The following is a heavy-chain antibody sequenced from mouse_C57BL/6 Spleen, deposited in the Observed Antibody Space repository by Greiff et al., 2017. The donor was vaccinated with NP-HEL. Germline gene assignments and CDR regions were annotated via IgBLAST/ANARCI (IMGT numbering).Heavy chain of an antibody. Sequence: QVQLQQSGAELVRPGTSVKVSCKASGYTFTNYLIEWVKQRPGQGLEWIGVINPGSGGTNYNEKFKGKATLTADKSSSTAYMQLSSLTSEDSAVYFCARRGIYYGYAWYFDVWGTGTTVTVSS. V-gene: IGHV1-54*01. CDR3: ARRGIYYGYAWYFDV. J-gene: IGHJ1*03. D-gene: IGHD2-2*01. CDR2: INPGSGGT. CDR1: GYTFTNYL.